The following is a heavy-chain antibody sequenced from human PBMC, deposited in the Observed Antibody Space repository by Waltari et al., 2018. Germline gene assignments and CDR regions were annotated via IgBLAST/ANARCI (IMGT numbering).Heavy chain of an antibody. J-gene: IGHJ4*02. CDR3: ARRRSGTYFRSFDY. CDR2: INHTGSA. CDR1: GGSFSGYY. D-gene: IGHD1-26*01. V-gene: IGHV4-34*01. Sequence: QVHLQQWGAGLLKPSETLSLTCAASGGSFSGYYWSWIRQSPGKGLEWIGEINHTGSANSNPSLKSRLTISIDTSKNQFSLMLTSVTAAYTAVYYCARRRSGTYFRSFDYWGQGPLVTVSS.